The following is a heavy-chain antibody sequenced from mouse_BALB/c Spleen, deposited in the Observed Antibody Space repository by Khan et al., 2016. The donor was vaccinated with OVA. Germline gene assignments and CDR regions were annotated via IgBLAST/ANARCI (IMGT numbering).Heavy chain of an antibody. Sequence: VPLQQAGPELVRPGASVNISCKASGYTFTSIWIHWVKQRPGQGLEWIGMIDPSKSETRLNQKFKDKATLNVDKSSTASYVQHSKLTSEDSAVYYYERGGCGSPFAYWGQGTLVTVSA. J-gene: IGHJ3*01. CDR1: GYTFTSIW. CDR2: IDPSKSET. V-gene: IGHV1-69*02. CDR3: ERGGCGSPFAY. D-gene: IGHD1-1*01.